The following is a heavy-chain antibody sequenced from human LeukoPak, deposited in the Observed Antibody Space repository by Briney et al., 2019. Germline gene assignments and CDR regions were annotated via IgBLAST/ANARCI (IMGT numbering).Heavy chain of an antibody. Sequence: GGSLRLSCAASGFTFSSYGMSWVRQAPGKGLEWVSAISGSGGSTYYADSVKGRFTISRDNAKNSLYLQMNSLTAEDTAVYYCARGGYYDSSGYSDYWGQGTLVTVSS. D-gene: IGHD3-22*01. J-gene: IGHJ4*02. CDR1: GFTFSSYG. CDR3: ARGGYYDSSGYSDY. CDR2: ISGSGGST. V-gene: IGHV3-23*01.